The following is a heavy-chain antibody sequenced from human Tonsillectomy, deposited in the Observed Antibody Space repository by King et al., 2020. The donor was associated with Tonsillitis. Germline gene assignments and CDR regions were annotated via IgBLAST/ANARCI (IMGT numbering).Heavy chain of an antibody. CDR1: VGTFSSYD. J-gene: IGHJ4*02. V-gene: IGHV1-69*01. CDR2: IIPIFGTA. Sequence: VQLVESGAEVKKPGSSVKVSCKASVGTFSSYDISWGRQAPGQGLEWRGGIIPIFGTANYAQSFQGRVTITADESTSTAYMGLSSLRSEDTAVYYCARASGSGSYYNAGGFDYWGQGSLVTVSS. D-gene: IGHD3-10*01. CDR3: ARASGSGSYYNAGGFDY.